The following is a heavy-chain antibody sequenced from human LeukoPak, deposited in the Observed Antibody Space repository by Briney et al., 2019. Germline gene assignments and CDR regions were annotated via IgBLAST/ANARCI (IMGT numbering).Heavy chain of an antibody. CDR1: GGSISSGDYY. CDR2: IYYSGST. J-gene: IGHJ6*03. Sequence: SQTLSLTCTVSGGSISSGDYYWSWIRQPPGKGLEWIGYIYYSGSTYYNPSLKSRVTISVDTSKNQFSLKLSSVTAADTAVYYCASYHSSGYYYYYMDVWGKGTTLTVSS. D-gene: IGHD3-22*01. V-gene: IGHV4-30-4*08. CDR3: ASYHSSGYYYYYMDV.